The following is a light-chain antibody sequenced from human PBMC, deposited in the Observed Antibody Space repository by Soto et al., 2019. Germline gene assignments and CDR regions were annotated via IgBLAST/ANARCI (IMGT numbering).Light chain of an antibody. Sequence: FHMTESPSALAANIGHRSTITCRASQDIRSDLGWYQQKPGKAPKRLIFDASSLESGVPSRFSGSGSGTEFTLTITSLQPEDFATYYCLQYSSYPWTFGQGTKVDIK. CDR3: LQYSSYPWT. CDR1: QDIRSD. V-gene: IGKV1-17*01. CDR2: DAS. J-gene: IGKJ1*01.